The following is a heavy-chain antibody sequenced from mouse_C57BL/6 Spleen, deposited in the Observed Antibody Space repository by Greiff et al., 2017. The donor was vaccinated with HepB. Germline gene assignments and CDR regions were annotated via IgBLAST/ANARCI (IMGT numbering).Heavy chain of an antibody. CDR1: GFTFSSYA. CDR3: TRDEDISRFAY. J-gene: IGHJ3*01. D-gene: IGHD1-1*01. Sequence: EVMLVESGEGLVKPGGSLKLSCAASGFTFSSYAMSWVRQTPEKRLEWVAYISSGGDYIYYADTVKGRFTISRDNARNTLYLQMSSLKSEDTAMYYCTRDEDISRFAYWGQGTLVTVSA. CDR2: ISSGGDYI. V-gene: IGHV5-9-1*02.